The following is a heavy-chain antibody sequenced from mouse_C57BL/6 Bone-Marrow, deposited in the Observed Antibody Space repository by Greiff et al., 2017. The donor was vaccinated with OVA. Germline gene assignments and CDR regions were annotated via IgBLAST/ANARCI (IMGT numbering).Heavy chain of an antibody. CDR1: GYAFSSSW. CDR3: ARSAAQYDY. Sequence: VQLQESGPELVKPGASVKISCKASGYAFSSSWMNWVKQRPGNGLEWIGRIYPGDGDTNYNGKFKGKATLTADKSSSTAYMQLSSLTSEDSAVYFCARSAAQYDYWGQGTTLTVSS. CDR2: IYPGDGDT. V-gene: IGHV1-82*01. J-gene: IGHJ2*01. D-gene: IGHD3-2*02.